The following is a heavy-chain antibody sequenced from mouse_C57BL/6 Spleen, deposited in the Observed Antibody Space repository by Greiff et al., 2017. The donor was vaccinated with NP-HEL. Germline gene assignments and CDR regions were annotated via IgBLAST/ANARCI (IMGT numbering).Heavy chain of an antibody. D-gene: IGHD2-4*01. CDR3: ARSYDYGYYYAMDY. CDR1: GYTFTSYG. CDR2: IYPRSGNT. V-gene: IGHV1-81*01. Sequence: QVQLQQSGAELARPGASVKLSCKASGYTFTSYGISWVKQRTGQGLEWIGEIYPRSGNTYYNEKFKGKATLTADKSSSTAYMELRSLTSEDSAVYFCARSYDYGYYYAMDYWGQGTSVTVSS. J-gene: IGHJ4*01.